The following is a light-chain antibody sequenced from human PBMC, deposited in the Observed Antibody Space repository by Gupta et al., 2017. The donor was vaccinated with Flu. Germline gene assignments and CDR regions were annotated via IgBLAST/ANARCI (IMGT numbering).Light chain of an antibody. J-gene: IGLJ1*01. Sequence: QSLLAQPPSASGTPGQRVTIHCPGCTSNAGSNAVNCYHQVPATSPTLLIYSSNQRPSGVPDRFSCATSCASASPAIRALQSEDEADDYCSASDDSLNGHYVFGTGTKVTVL. V-gene: IGLV1-44*01. CDR3: SASDDSLNGHYV. CDR2: SSN. CDR1: TSNAGSNA.